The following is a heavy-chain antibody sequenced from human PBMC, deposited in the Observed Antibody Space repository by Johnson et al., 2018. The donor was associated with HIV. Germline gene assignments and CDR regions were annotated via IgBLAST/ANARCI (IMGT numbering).Heavy chain of an antibody. J-gene: IGHJ3*02. CDR1: GFTFSNYA. D-gene: IGHD3/OR15-3a*01. Sequence: PGRSLRLSCAASGFTFSNYALYWVRQAPGKGLEWVALISYDGSNKYYSDSVKGRFTISRDNSKNTLYLQMNSLRAEDTAVYYCARDGLAANAFDTWGQGTMVTVSS. V-gene: IGHV3-30-3*01. CDR2: ISYDGSNK. CDR3: ARDGLAANAFDT.